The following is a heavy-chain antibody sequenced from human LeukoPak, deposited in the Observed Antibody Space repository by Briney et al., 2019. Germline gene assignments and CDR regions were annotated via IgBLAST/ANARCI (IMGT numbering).Heavy chain of an antibody. V-gene: IGHV4-31*03. CDR1: GGSISSGGYY. Sequence: PSQTLSLTCTVSGGSISSGGYYWSWIRQHPGKGLEWIGYIYYSGSAYYNPSLKSRVTIAVDTSNNQFSLKLSSVTAADTAVYYYARGNYGGNSFDYWGQGTLVTVSS. CDR2: IYYSGSA. CDR3: ARGNYGGNSFDY. J-gene: IGHJ4*02. D-gene: IGHD4-23*01.